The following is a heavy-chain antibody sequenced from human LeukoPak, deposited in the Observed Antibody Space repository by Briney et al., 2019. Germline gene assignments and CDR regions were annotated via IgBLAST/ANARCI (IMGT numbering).Heavy chain of an antibody. CDR3: AKATNTATGTPTLAIDY. J-gene: IGHJ4*02. D-gene: IGHD6-13*01. CDR2: INSDESIT. CDR1: GFTFSSSW. V-gene: IGHV3-74*01. Sequence: PGGSLRLSCAASGFTFSSSWMYWVRQAPGKGLVWVSRINSDESITTYADSVKGRFTISRDNAKNTLYLQMNSLRAEDTAVYFCAKATNTATGTPTLAIDYWGQGTLVTVSS.